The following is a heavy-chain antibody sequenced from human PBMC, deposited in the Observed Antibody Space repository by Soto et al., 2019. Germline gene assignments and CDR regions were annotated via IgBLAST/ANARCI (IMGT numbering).Heavy chain of an antibody. CDR2: IYYSGST. CDR3: ARMGPAALNGVDY. V-gene: IGHV4-59*08. J-gene: IGHJ4*02. D-gene: IGHD2-2*01. Sequence: SETLSLTCTVSGGSISSYYWSWIRQPPGKGLEWIGYIYYSGSTNYNPSLKSRVTISVDTSKNQFSLKLSSVTAADTAVYYCARMGPAALNGVDYWGQGTLVTVPQ. CDR1: GGSISSYY.